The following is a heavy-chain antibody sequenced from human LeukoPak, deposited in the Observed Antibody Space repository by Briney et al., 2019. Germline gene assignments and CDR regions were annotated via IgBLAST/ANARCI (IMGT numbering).Heavy chain of an antibody. V-gene: IGHV3-48*01. D-gene: IGHD4-17*01. CDR3: AKDGYGDYDY. J-gene: IGHJ4*02. Sequence: GGSLRLSCAASGFTFSSFSMNWVRQAPGKGLEWIPYITSSSSSMSYADSVKGRFTISRDNAKNSLYLQVNSLTTEDTALYYCAKDGYGDYDYWGQGTLVTVSS. CDR2: ITSSSSSM. CDR1: GFTFSSFS.